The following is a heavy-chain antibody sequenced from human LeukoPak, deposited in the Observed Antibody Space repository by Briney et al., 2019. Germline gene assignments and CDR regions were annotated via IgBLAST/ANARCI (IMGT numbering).Heavy chain of an antibody. D-gene: IGHD4-17*01. J-gene: IGHJ3*02. CDR3: AKGGASVTDAPHGDVVTTTLDGFDI. Sequence: GGSLRLSCGASGFAFSTYPMSWVRQAPGKGLEWVSGVSGSGGHKFYADSAKGRVTISRDNSKKTLYLQMSSLRAGDTAVYYCAKGGASVTDAPHGDVVTTTLDGFDIWGHGTMVTVST. CDR1: GFAFSTYP. CDR2: VSGSGGHK. V-gene: IGHV3-23*01.